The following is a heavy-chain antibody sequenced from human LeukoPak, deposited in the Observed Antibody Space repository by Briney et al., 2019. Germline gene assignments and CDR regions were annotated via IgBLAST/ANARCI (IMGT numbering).Heavy chain of an antibody. CDR3: SRLSPDGYNPFDFDY. V-gene: IGHV3-73*01. D-gene: IGHD5-24*01. Sequence: GGSLRLSCAASGFSFSGSAMHWVRQASGKGLEWGGRIRSKANSFTTTYAASVKGRFTISRDDSKNTAYLQMNSLKTEGTAVYYCSRLSPDGYNPFDFDYWGQGTLVTVSS. CDR1: GFSFSGSA. CDR2: IRSKANSFTT. J-gene: IGHJ4*02.